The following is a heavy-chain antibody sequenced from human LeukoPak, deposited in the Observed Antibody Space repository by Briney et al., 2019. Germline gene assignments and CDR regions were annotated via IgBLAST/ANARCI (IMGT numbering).Heavy chain of an antibody. CDR2: ISGRSSHI. Sequence: GGSLRLSCSASGFSFSDYDMNWVRQAPGKGLEWVSAISGRSSHIYYGESVKGRFTISRDNARNSLYLQMDSLGVEDTAVYYCGRAFPPLRTSSAGDLWGQGTLVIVSS. V-gene: IGHV3-21*01. CDR3: GRAFPPLRTSSAGDL. D-gene: IGHD3-16*01. CDR1: GFSFSDYD. J-gene: IGHJ1*01.